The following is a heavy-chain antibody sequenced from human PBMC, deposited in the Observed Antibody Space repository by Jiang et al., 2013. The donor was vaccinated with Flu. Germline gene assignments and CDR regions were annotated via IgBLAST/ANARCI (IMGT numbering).Heavy chain of an antibody. CDR1: GGSISSSSYY. D-gene: IGHD3-10*01. CDR2: IYYSGST. J-gene: IGHJ4*02. Sequence: GLVKPSETLSLTCTVSGGSISSSSYYWGWIRQPPGKGLEWIGSIYYSGSTYYNPSLKSRVTISVDTSKNQFSLKLSSVTAADTAVYYCARRERITMVRGAPPFDYWGQGTLVTVSS. CDR3: ARRERITMVRGAPPFDY. V-gene: IGHV4-39*01.